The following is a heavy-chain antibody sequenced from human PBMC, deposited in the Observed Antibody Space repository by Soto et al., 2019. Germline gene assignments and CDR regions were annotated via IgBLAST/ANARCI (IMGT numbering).Heavy chain of an antibody. CDR3: ARDGGSGRYGYYYYGMDV. Sequence: VASVKVSCKAPGGTFSSYAISWVRQAPGQGLEWMGGIIPIFGTANYAQKFQGRVTITADKSTSTAYMELSSLRSEDTAVYYCARDGGSGRYGYYYYGMDVWGQGTTVTVSS. V-gene: IGHV1-69*06. CDR2: IIPIFGTA. CDR1: GGTFSSYA. D-gene: IGHD6-19*01. J-gene: IGHJ6*02.